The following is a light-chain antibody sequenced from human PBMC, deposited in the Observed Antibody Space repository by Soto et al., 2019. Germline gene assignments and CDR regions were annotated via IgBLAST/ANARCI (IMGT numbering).Light chain of an antibody. V-gene: IGKV3-15*01. CDR2: GAS. Sequence: EIVMTQSPATLSVSPGERATLSCRASQSVSSNLAWYQQKPGQAPRLRIYGASTRATGIPASFSGSGSGTEFPLTISSLQSEDFAVYYCQQYNNWPPWTFGQGTKVEIK. CDR3: QQYNNWPPWT. J-gene: IGKJ1*01. CDR1: QSVSSN.